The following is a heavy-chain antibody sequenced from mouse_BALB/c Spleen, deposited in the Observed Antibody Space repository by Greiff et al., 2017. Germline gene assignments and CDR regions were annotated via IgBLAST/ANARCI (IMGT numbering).Heavy chain of an antibody. CDR2: IYPGNSDT. J-gene: IGHJ4*01. V-gene: IGHV1-5*01. CDR1: GYTFTSYW. CDR3: TRLLRPHYYAMDY. D-gene: IGHD1-2*01. Sequence: VQLQQSGTVLARPGASVKMSCKASGYTFTSYWMHWVKQRPGQGLEWIGAIYPGNSDTSYNQKFKGKAKLTAVTSTSTAYMELSSLTNEDSAVYYCTRLLRPHYYAMDYWGQGTSVTVSS.